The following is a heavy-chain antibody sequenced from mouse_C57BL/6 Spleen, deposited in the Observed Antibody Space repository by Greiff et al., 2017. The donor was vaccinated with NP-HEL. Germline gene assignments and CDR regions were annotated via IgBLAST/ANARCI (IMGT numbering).Heavy chain of an antibody. D-gene: IGHD1-1*01. CDR3: ARAYYYGSSYFDY. Sequence: VQLQQSGPELVKPGASVKMSCKASGYTFTDCNMHWVKQSHGKSLEWIGYIYPDNGGTSYNQKFKGKATLTVNKSSSTAYMQLRSLTSEDSAVSSCARAYYYGSSYFDYWGQGTTLTVSS. V-gene: IGHV1-22*01. CDR1: GYTFTDCN. CDR2: IYPDNGGT. J-gene: IGHJ2*01.